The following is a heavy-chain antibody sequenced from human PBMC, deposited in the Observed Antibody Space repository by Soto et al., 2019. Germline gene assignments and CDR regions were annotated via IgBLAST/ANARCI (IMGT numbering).Heavy chain of an antibody. CDR2: IYSGGST. Sequence: EVQLVESGGGLVQPGGSLRLSCAASGFTVSSNYMSWVRQAPGKGLEWVSVIYSGGSTYYADSVKGRFTISRDNSKSTLSLQMNRLRAEDTGVCYCARDMVRALDVWGQGTTVSVSS. D-gene: IGHD3-10*01. V-gene: IGHV3-66*01. CDR3: ARDMVRALDV. CDR1: GFTVSSNY. J-gene: IGHJ6*02.